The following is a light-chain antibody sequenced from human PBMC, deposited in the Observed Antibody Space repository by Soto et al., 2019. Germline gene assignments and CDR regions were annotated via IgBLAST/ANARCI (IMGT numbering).Light chain of an antibody. Sequence: ENLLTQSSATPSLFSGDRVTLPCRASQYINTRLAWYQHRPGQAPRLLIYQTSIRAAGIPDRFSGSGSGTDFTLTISRLEPEDFAVYYCQQYGSSGTFGQGAKVDIK. J-gene: IGKJ1*01. V-gene: IGKV3-20*01. CDR1: QYINTR. CDR3: QQYGSSGT. CDR2: QTS.